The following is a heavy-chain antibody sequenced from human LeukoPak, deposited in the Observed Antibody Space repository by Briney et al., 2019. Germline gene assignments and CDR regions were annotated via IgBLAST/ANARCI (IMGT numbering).Heavy chain of an antibody. Sequence: SETLSLTCTVSGGSISSYYWSWIRQPPGKGLEWIGYIYYSGSTNYNPSLKSRVTISVDTSKNQFSLKLSSVTAADTAVYYCARYPSGYAKLAAFDIWGQGTMVTVSS. CDR2: IYYSGST. J-gene: IGHJ3*02. CDR1: GGSISSYY. D-gene: IGHD5-12*01. V-gene: IGHV4-59*01. CDR3: ARYPSGYAKLAAFDI.